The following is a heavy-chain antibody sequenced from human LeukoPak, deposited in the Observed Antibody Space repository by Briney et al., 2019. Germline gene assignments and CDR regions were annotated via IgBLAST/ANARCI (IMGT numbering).Heavy chain of an antibody. J-gene: IGHJ4*02. D-gene: IGHD5-12*01. CDR1: GFTFSSYA. CDR3: ARGTPNIVATILFDY. CDR2: ISYDGSNK. V-gene: IGHV3-30-3*01. Sequence: GGSLRLSCAASGFTFSSYAMHWVRQAPGKGLEWVAVISYDGSNKYYADSVKGRFTISRDNSKNTLYLQMNSLRAEDTAVYYCARGTPNIVATILFDYWGQGTLVTVSS.